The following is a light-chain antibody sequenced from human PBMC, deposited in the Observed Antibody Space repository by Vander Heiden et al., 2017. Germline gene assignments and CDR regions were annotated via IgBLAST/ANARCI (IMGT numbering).Light chain of an antibody. V-gene: IGKV1-12*01. J-gene: IGKJ2*01. CDR1: QGIDTW. CDR2: DGS. Sequence: DSHMTQSPSSVSAFVGARVTITCGASQGIDTWIAWYQQKPGKAPKLLIYDGSSLQCGVPSRFSGSGSGTEFTRTISSLQPEDCGTYDGQQANSVPQTCGQGTKLEIK. CDR3: QQANSVPQT.